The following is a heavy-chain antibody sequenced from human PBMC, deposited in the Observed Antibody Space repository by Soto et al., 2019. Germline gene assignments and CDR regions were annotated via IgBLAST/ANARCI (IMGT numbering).Heavy chain of an antibody. CDR1: GYSFTSYW. D-gene: IGHD3-16*01. J-gene: IGHJ3*02. Sequence: GESLKISCKGSGYSFTSYWIGWVRQMPGKGLEWMGIIYPGDSDTRYSPSFQGQVTISADKSISTAYLQWSSLKASDTAMYYCARHSPPFGSVETEGRAFDIWGQGTMGTV. CDR3: ARHSPPFGSVETEGRAFDI. V-gene: IGHV5-51*01. CDR2: IYPGDSDT.